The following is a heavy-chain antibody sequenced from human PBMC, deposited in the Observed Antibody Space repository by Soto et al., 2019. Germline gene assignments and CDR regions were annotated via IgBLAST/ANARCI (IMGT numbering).Heavy chain of an antibody. CDR1: GGSISSSSYY. CDR2: IYYSGST. D-gene: IGHD3-3*01. J-gene: IGHJ5*02. CDR3: ARIGLRFLEWLLFPNWFDT. Sequence: SETLSLTCTVSGGSISSSSYYWGWIRQPPGKGLEWIGSIYYSGSTYYNPSLKSRVTISVDTSKNQFSLKLSSVTAADTAVYYCARIGLRFLEWLLFPNWFDTWGQGTLVTVSS. V-gene: IGHV4-39*01.